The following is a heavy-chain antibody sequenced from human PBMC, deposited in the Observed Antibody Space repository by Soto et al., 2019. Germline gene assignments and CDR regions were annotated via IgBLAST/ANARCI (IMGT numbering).Heavy chain of an antibody. CDR3: ARDLRYYYGSGSYGPTYGMDV. D-gene: IGHD3-10*01. CDR2: ISSSSSYI. CDR1: GFTFSSYS. V-gene: IGHV3-21*01. J-gene: IGHJ6*02. Sequence: GGSLRLSCAASGFTFSSYSMNWVRQAPGKGLEWVSSISSSSSYIYYADSVKGRFTISRDNAKNSLYLQMNSLRAEDTAVYYCARDLRYYYGSGSYGPTYGMDVWGQGTTVTVSS.